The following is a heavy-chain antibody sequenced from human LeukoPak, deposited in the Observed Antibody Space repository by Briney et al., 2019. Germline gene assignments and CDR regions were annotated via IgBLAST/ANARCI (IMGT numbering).Heavy chain of an antibody. V-gene: IGHV1-18*01. Sequence: GASVKVSCKASGYTFTSYGISWVRQAPGQGLEWMGWISAYNGNTNYAQKLQGRVTMTTDTSTSTAYMELRSLRSDDTAVYYCAITYRLLSPYYFDYWGQGTLVTVSS. D-gene: IGHD2-2*01. CDR1: GYTFTSYG. CDR3: AITYRLLSPYYFDY. J-gene: IGHJ4*02. CDR2: ISAYNGNT.